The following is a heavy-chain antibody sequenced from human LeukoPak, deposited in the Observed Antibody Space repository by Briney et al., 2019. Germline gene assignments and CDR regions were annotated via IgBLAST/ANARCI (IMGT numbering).Heavy chain of an antibody. CDR1: GFTFSSDW. Sequence: GGSLRPSCAASGFTFSSDWMSWGRQAPGKGLEWVANIKQDGSEKYYVDSVKGRFTVSRDNAKNSLYLQMNSLRAADTAVYYCARDLVAAADEPRWFNPWGQGTLVTVSS. D-gene: IGHD6-13*01. CDR3: ARDLVAAADEPRWFNP. V-gene: IGHV3-7*01. J-gene: IGHJ5*02. CDR2: IKQDGSEK.